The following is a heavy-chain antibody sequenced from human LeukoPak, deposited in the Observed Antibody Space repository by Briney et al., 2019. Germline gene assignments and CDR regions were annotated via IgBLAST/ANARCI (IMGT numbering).Heavy chain of an antibody. V-gene: IGHV3-23*01. Sequence: GGSLRLSFAASGFTFSSYAMSWVRQAPGKGLEWVSAISGSGGSTYCADSVKGRFTISRDNSKNTLYLQMNSLRAEDTAVYYCARDGISGWYGEGYFDYWGQGTLVTVSS. J-gene: IGHJ4*02. CDR1: GFTFSSYA. CDR2: ISGSGGST. D-gene: IGHD6-19*01. CDR3: ARDGISGWYGEGYFDY.